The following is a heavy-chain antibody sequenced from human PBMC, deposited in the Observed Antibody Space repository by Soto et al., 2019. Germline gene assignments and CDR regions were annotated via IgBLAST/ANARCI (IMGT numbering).Heavy chain of an antibody. CDR3: ARDPNSSGWYGGENWFDP. D-gene: IGHD6-19*01. J-gene: IGHJ5*02. CDR1: GYIFTSFG. Sequence: QVQLVQSGAEVKRPGASVNVSCKAAGYIFTSFGISWVRQAPGHGLQWMGWISTYNGHTDYAQKVQGRVTMTTDTAKSTAYMELRDLRSDDTAVYYCARDPNSSGWYGGENWFDPWGQGTLVTVSS. V-gene: IGHV1-18*01. CDR2: ISTYNGHT.